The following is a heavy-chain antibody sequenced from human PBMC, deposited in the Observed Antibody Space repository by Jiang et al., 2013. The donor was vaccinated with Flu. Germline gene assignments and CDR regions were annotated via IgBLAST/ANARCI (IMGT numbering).Heavy chain of an antibody. CDR2: SIIWEX. D-gene: IGHD3-10*01. Sequence: PPGRGWSGLGKSIIWEXQLQPSLKSRVTISVDKSKNQFSLKLSSVTAADTAVYYCARDRGMVQGVPYYYGMDVWGQGTTVTVSS. CDR3: ARDRGMVQGVPYYYGMDV. J-gene: IGHJ6*02. V-gene: IGHV4-4*02.